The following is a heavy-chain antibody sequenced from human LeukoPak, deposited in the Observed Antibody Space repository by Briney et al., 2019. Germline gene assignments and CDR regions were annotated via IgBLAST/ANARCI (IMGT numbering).Heavy chain of an antibody. CDR2: IYYSGST. CDR3: ARGRGGATTFSIEAIPNWFDP. CDR1: GGSISSYY. D-gene: IGHD1-26*01. Sequence: SETLSLTCTVSGGSISSYYWNWIRQPPGKGLEWIGYIYYSGSTNYNPSLKSRVTISVDTSKNQFSLKLSSVTAADTAVYYCARGRGGATTFSIEAIPNWFDPWGQGTLVTVSS. V-gene: IGHV4-59*12. J-gene: IGHJ5*02.